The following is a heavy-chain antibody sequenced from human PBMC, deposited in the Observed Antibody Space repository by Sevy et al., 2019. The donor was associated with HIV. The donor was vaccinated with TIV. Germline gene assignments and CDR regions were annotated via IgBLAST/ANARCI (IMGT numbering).Heavy chain of an antibody. J-gene: IGHJ3*01. CDR2: ISGSGGST. CDR1: GFTFSSYA. Sequence: GGSLRLSCAASGFTFSSYAMSWVRQAPGKGLEWVSAISGSGGSTYYAYSVKGRFTISRDNSKNTLYLQMNSLRAEDTAVYYCAKSGGYTKGAFDLWGQGTMVTVSS. CDR3: AKSGGYTKGAFDL. V-gene: IGHV3-23*01. D-gene: IGHD5-12*01.